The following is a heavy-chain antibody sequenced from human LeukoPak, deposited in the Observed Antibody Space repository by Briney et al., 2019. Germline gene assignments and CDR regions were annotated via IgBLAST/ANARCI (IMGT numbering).Heavy chain of an antibody. D-gene: IGHD1-1*01. V-gene: IGHV1-46*01. CDR2: INPSGGST. Sequence: ASVKVSCKASGYTFTSYYMHWVRQAPGQGPEWMGIINPSGGSTSYAQKFQGRVTMTRDMSTSTVYMELSSLRSEDTAVYYCARASLRNWNDIAYYYYYMDVWGKGTTVTVSS. CDR1: GYTFTSYY. CDR3: ARASLRNWNDIAYYYYYMDV. J-gene: IGHJ6*03.